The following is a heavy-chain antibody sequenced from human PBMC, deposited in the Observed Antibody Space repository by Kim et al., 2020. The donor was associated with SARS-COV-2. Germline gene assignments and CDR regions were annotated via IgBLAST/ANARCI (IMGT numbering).Heavy chain of an antibody. CDR3: ARHWRRDDYVWGSYRTHFDY. Sequence: GESLKISRKGSGYSFTSYWIGWVRQMPGKGLEWMGIIYPGDSDTRYSPSFQGQVTISADKSISTAYLQWSSLKASDTAMYYCARHWRRDDYVWGSYRTHFDYWGQGTLVTVSS. J-gene: IGHJ4*02. V-gene: IGHV5-51*01. CDR2: IYPGDSDT. CDR1: GYSFTSYW. D-gene: IGHD3-16*02.